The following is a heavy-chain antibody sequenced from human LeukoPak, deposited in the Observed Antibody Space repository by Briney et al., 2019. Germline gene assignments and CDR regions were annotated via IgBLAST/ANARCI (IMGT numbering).Heavy chain of an antibody. CDR3: ARGHNWNYGYYYYGMDV. CDR1: GSTFSSYA. J-gene: IGHJ6*02. Sequence: GGSLRLSCAASGSTFSSYAMHWVRQAPGKGLEYVSAISSNGGSTYYANSVKGRFTISRDNSKNTLYLQMGSLRAEDMAVYHCARGHNWNYGYYYYGMDVWGQGTTVTVSS. V-gene: IGHV3-64*01. D-gene: IGHD1-7*01. CDR2: ISSNGGST.